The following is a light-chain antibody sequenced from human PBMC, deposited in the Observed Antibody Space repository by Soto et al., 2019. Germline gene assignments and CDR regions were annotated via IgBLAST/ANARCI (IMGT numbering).Light chain of an antibody. V-gene: IGLV1-47*01. Sequence: QPVLTQPPSASGTPGQRVTISCSGSSSNIGNNYVYWYQQVPGTAPKLLMYKSNQRPSGVPDRFSGSKSGTSASLAISGLRSEDEADYYCAAWDDSLSGWVFGGGTKVTVL. CDR3: AAWDDSLSGWV. CDR2: KSN. J-gene: IGLJ3*02. CDR1: SSNIGNNY.